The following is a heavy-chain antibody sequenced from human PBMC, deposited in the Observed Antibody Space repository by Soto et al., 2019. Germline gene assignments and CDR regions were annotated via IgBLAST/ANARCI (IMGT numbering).Heavy chain of an antibody. D-gene: IGHD3-10*01. CDR3: ARVSLWFGELCDY. CDR1: GFTFSSYS. CDR2: ISSSSSYI. V-gene: IGHV3-21*01. J-gene: IGHJ4*02. Sequence: PGGSLRLSCAASGFTFSSYSMNWVRQAPGKGLEWVSSISSSSSYIYYADSVKGRFTISRDDAKNSLYLQMNSLRAEDTAVYYCARVSLWFGELCDYWGQGTLVTVSS.